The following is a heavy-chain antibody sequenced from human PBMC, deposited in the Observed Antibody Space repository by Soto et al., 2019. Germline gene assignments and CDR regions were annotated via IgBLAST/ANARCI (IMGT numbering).Heavy chain of an antibody. J-gene: IGHJ4*02. V-gene: IGHV3-48*03. CDR3: ARESFSASPNFFDY. Sequence: EVQLVESGGGLVQPGGSLRLSCAASGFAFSNYEMNWVRQAPGKGLEWVSYISLSGSTIYYADSVQGRFTISRDDAKIVLYLQMNSLRADDTAVYYCARESFSASPNFFDYWGQGTLVTVSS. D-gene: IGHD3-3*02. CDR1: GFAFSNYE. CDR2: ISLSGSTI.